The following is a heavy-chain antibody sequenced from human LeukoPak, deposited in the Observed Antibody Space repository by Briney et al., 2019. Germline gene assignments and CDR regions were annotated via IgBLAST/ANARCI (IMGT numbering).Heavy chain of an antibody. J-gene: IGHJ4*02. CDR2: MHYGGST. D-gene: IGHD3/OR15-3a*01. CDR1: GFNLSSYE. Sequence: GSLRLSCAASGFNLSSYEMNWVRQTPGKGLEWIGCMHYGGSTDYNPSLKSRATISADTSKNQFSLRLYSVTAADTAVCYCARHIYDRTGRPFDYWGQGTLLTVSS. V-gene: IGHV4-59*08. CDR3: ARHIYDRTGRPFDY.